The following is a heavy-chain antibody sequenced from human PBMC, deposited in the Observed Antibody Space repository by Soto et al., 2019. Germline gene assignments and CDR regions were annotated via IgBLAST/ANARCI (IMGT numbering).Heavy chain of an antibody. Sequence: QVQLQESGPGLVKPSETLSLTCSVSGGSISGYYWSWIRQPAGKGLEWIGRVYTSGNANYNPSLKSRVTMSVDTSKNQFSLKVTSVNAADTAVYYYARSPPGWLSFDYWGRGTLVTVSS. CDR2: VYTSGNA. J-gene: IGHJ4*02. D-gene: IGHD3-22*01. CDR1: GGSISGYY. V-gene: IGHV4-4*07. CDR3: ARSPPGWLSFDY.